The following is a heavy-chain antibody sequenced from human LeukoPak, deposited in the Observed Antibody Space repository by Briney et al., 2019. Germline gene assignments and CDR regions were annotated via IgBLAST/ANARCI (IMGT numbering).Heavy chain of an antibody. Sequence: SVKVSCKASGGTFSSYAISWVRQAPGQGLVWMGGIIPIFGTANYAQKLQGRVTMTTDTSTSTAYMELRSLRSDDTAVYYCARTTGYSYGGGNAFDIWGQGTMVTVSS. CDR3: ARTTGYSYGGGNAFDI. CDR1: GGTFSSYA. V-gene: IGHV1-69*05. J-gene: IGHJ3*02. D-gene: IGHD5-18*01. CDR2: IIPIFGTA.